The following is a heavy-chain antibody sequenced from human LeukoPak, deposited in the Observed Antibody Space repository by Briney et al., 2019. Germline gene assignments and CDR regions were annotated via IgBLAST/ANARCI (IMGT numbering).Heavy chain of an antibody. CDR3: ARRKYCSGGSCHGYYYYGMDV. D-gene: IGHD2-15*01. Sequence: GESLKTYCKGSGYSFTNYWIGWVRQVPREGPEGMGIIYPGGSGARYSPSFQGQVTISADKSISTAYLQWSSLKASDTAMYYCARRKYCSGGSCHGYYYYGMDVWGQGTTVTVSS. CDR2: IYPGGSGA. V-gene: IGHV5-51*01. J-gene: IGHJ6*02. CDR1: GYSFTNYW.